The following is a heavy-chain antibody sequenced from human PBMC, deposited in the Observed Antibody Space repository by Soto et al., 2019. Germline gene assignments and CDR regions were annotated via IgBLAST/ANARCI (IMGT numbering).Heavy chain of an antibody. D-gene: IGHD3-9*01. J-gene: IGHJ4*02. CDR1: GGTFSSYT. V-gene: IGHV1-69*02. CDR3: AASNYDILTGYYSPFDY. Sequence: SVKVSCKASGGTFSSYTISWVRQAPGQGLEWMGRIIPILGIANYAQKFQGRVTITADKSTSTAYMELSSLRSEDTAVYYCAASNYDILTGYYSPFDYWGQGTLVTVSS. CDR2: IIPILGIA.